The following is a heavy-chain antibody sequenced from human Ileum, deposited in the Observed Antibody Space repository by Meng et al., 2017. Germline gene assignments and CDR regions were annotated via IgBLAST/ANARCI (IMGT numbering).Heavy chain of an antibody. CDR3: VRHGGKYFDS. CDR1: GGSISSSFY. Sequence: VQLQESGPGLVGPSGPLSLTCTVSGGSISSSFYWSWVRQSPGKGLEWIGQIYLAGSPNYNPSLESRVTISVDKSKNQFSLRLTSVTAADTAIFYCVRHGGKYFDSWGQGTLVTVSS. CDR2: IYLAGSP. V-gene: IGHV4-4*02. J-gene: IGHJ4*02. D-gene: IGHD2-15*01.